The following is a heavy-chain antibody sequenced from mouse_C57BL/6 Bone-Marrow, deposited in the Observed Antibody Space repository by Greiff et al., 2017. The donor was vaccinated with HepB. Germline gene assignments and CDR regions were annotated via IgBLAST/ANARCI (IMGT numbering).Heavy chain of an antibody. Sequence: EVKLQESGPGMVKPSQSLSLTCTVTGYSITSGYDWHWIRHFPGNKLEWMGYISYSGSTNYNPSLKSRISITHDTSKNHFFLKLNSVTTEDTATYYCARDDDLYAMDYWGQGTSVTVSS. CDR3: ARDDDLYAMDY. CDR1: GYSITSGYD. CDR2: ISYSGST. V-gene: IGHV3-1*01. J-gene: IGHJ4*01. D-gene: IGHD2-3*01.